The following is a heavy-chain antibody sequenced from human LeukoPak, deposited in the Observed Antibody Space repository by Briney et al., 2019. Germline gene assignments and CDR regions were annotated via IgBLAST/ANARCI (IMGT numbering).Heavy chain of an antibody. Sequence: ASVKVSCKASGYTFTGYYIHWVQQAPGQGLEWMGWINPNSGGTSYARKFQGWVTMTRSTSISTVDMDLSRLTSDDTAVYYCARGGSGAYSALDIWGQGTVVTVSS. V-gene: IGHV1-2*04. J-gene: IGHJ3*02. CDR2: INPNSGGT. CDR1: GYTFTGYY. D-gene: IGHD3-10*01. CDR3: ARGGSGAYSALDI.